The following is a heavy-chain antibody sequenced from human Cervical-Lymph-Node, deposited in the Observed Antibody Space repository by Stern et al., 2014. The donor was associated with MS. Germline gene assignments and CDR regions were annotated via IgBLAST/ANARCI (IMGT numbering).Heavy chain of an antibody. CDR1: GGPVSSGSYY. D-gene: IGHD6-19*01. Sequence: QVQLVESGPGLVKPSQMLSLTCTVSGGPVSSGSYYWSWLRQHPGKGLEYLGYISSSGSTYYNPSLKRRATMSIDASNNHFSLRLSSVTAADTATYYCARDGGTGWSWFDYWGPGTLVTVSS. J-gene: IGHJ4*02. V-gene: IGHV4-31*03. CDR3: ARDGGTGWSWFDY. CDR2: ISSSGST.